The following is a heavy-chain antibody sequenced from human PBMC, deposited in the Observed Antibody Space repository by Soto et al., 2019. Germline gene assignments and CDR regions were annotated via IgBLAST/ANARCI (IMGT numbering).Heavy chain of an antibody. CDR1: GGSISSSNW. Sequence: QVQLQESGPGLVKPSGTLSLTCAVSGGSISSSNWWSWVRQPPGKGLEWIGEIYHSGSTNYNPSPKGRVTISVDKAKNQFSLKLSSVTAADTAVYYCATRPLVGDYYGMDVWGQGTTVTVSS. D-gene: IGHD2-15*01. CDR3: ATRPLVGDYYGMDV. V-gene: IGHV4-4*02. CDR2: IYHSGST. J-gene: IGHJ6*02.